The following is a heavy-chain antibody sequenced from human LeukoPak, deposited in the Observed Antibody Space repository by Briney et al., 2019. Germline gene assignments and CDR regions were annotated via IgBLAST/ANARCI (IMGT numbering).Heavy chain of an antibody. CDR2: INPNSGGT. CDR3: AADYSSGWFDP. CDR1: GYTFTGSY. D-gene: IGHD4-11*01. V-gene: IGHV1-2*02. J-gene: IGHJ5*02. Sequence: ASVKVSCEASGYTFTGSYMHWVRQAPGQGLEWMGWINPNSGGTNYAQKFQGRVTMTKDTSISTAYMELSRLRSDDTAVYYCAADYSSGWFDPWGQGTLVTVSS.